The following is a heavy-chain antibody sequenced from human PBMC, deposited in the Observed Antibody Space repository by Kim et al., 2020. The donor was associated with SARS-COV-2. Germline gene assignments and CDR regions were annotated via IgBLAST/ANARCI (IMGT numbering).Heavy chain of an antibody. J-gene: IGHJ4*02. CDR3: ARSGYDYLLYYFDY. Sequence: ADSVKGRFTISRDNSKNTLYLQMNSLRAEDTAVYYCARSGYDYLLYYFDYWGQGTLVTVSS. V-gene: IGHV3-23*01. D-gene: IGHD5-12*01.